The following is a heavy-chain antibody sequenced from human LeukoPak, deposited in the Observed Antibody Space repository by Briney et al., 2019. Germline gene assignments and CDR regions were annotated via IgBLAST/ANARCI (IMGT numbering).Heavy chain of an antibody. CDR1: GLNVAAFA. Sequence: GVSLRLSCAASGLNVAAFAMYWVRQPPGKSLEWFSLISGYSDNKYSAASVKGRFAISRDNSKNSLYLQMNSLTTEDTALYYCAIAYESGSFYRAFAYWGQGALVTVSS. CDR2: ISGYSDNK. CDR3: AIAYESGSFYRAFAY. J-gene: IGHJ4*02. V-gene: IGHV3-43*02. D-gene: IGHD3-10*01.